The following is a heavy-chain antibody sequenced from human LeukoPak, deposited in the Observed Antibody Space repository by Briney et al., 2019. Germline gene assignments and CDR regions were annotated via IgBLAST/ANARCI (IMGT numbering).Heavy chain of an antibody. J-gene: IGHJ6*03. CDR2: IRYDGSNK. CDR3: ARAPRRLVRAGPDYYYMDV. CDR1: GFTFSSYG. Sequence: GGSLRLSCAGSGFTFSSYGMQWVRQAPGKGLEWVAFIRYDGSNKYYADSVKGRFTISRDNSKNTLHLQMNSLRAEDTAVYYCARAPRRLVRAGPDYYYMDVWGKGTTVTVSS. V-gene: IGHV3-30*02. D-gene: IGHD6-19*01.